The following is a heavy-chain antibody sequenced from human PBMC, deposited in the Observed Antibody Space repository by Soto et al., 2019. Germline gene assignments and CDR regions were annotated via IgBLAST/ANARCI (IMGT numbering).Heavy chain of an antibody. D-gene: IGHD1-26*01. V-gene: IGHV4-31*03. CDR1: GGSISSGGYY. CDR3: ARDFVKGQGEAFADY. J-gene: IGHJ4*02. Sequence: QVQLQESGPGLVKPSQTLSLTCTVSGGSISSGGYYWSWIRQHPGKGLEWIGYIYYSGSTYYNPSLNSRVTISGDTSKNQFSLNLSSVTAADTAVYYCARDFVKGQGEAFADYWGQGTLVTVSS. CDR2: IYYSGST.